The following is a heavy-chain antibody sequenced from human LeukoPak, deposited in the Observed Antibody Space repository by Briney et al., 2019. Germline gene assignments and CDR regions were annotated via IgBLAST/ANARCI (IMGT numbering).Heavy chain of an antibody. D-gene: IGHD2-21*02. V-gene: IGHV3-33*06. CDR2: IWYDGSNK. J-gene: IGHJ4*02. Sequence: GGSLRLSCAASGFTFSSYGMHWVRQAPGKGLEWVAVIWYDGSNKYYADSVKGRFTISRDNSKNTLYLQMNSLRAEDTAVYYCAKDEVVTAMGFDYWGQGTLVTVSS. CDR3: AKDEVVTAMGFDY. CDR1: GFTFSSYG.